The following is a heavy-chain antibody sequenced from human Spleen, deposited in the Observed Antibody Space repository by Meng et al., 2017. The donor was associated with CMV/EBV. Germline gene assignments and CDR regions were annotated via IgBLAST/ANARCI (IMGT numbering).Heavy chain of an antibody. CDR3: ARSWDGMDV. Sequence: GESLKISCAASGFSFSSYAMNWVRQAPGKGLEWVSSISSTSTYIYYTDSVRGRFTISRDNAKNSLYLQMNSLRAEDTAVYYCARSWDGMDVWGQGTTVTVSS. CDR2: ISSTSTYI. D-gene: IGHD1-26*01. CDR1: GFSFSSYA. J-gene: IGHJ6*02. V-gene: IGHV3-21*01.